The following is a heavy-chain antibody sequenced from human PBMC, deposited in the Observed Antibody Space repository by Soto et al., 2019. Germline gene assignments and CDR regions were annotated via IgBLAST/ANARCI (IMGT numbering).Heavy chain of an antibody. V-gene: IGHV3-30-3*01. D-gene: IGHD6-19*01. Sequence: QVQLVESGGGVVQPGASLGLSCTASGFMFSAYAMLWVRQAPGKGLEWVAAMSYDGTNKYYADSLKGRFTISRDNSKNTLFLQMSSLTADDSAVYYCARDPSPYTSGWYGIDFWGLGTLVTVSS. CDR3: ARDPSPYTSGWYGIDF. CDR1: GFMFSAYA. CDR2: MSYDGTNK. J-gene: IGHJ4*01.